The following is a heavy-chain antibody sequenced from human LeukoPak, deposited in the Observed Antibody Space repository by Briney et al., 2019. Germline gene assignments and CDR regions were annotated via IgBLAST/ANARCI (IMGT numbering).Heavy chain of an antibody. V-gene: IGHV4-30-2*01. CDR2: ICHSGST. J-gene: IGHJ3*02. CDR1: GGSISSGGYS. D-gene: IGHD1-26*01. CDR3: ARGLGSLLGGHAFDI. Sequence: SQTLSLTCAVSGGSISSGGYSWSWIRQPPGKGLEWIGYICHSGSTYYNPSLKSRVTISVDRSKNQFSLKLSSVTAADTAVYYCARGLGSLLGGHAFDIWGQGTMVTVSS.